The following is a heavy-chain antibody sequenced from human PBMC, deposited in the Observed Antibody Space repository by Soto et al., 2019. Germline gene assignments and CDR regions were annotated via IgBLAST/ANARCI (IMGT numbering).Heavy chain of an antibody. CDR3: ARGDPLGFYSSSAPFDY. Sequence: PGGSLRLSCAASGFTFSSYWMHWVRQAPGKGLVWVSRINSDGSSTSYADSVKGRFTISRDNAKNTLYLQMNSLRAEDTAVYYCARGDPLGFYSSSAPFDYWGQGTLVTVSS. J-gene: IGHJ4*02. V-gene: IGHV3-74*01. CDR2: INSDGSST. CDR1: GFTFSSYW. D-gene: IGHD6-6*01.